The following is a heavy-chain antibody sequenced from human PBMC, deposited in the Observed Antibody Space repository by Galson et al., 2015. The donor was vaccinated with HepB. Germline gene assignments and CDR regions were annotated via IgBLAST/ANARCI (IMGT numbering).Heavy chain of an antibody. CDR2: ISSSGSTI. D-gene: IGHD6-19*01. J-gene: IGHJ4*02. V-gene: IGHV3-11*01. Sequence: QAPGKGLEWVSYISSSGSTIYYADSVKGRFTISRDNAKNSLYLQMNSLRAEDTAVYYCARDEGIAVAGFDYWGQGTLVTVSS. CDR3: ARDEGIAVAGFDY.